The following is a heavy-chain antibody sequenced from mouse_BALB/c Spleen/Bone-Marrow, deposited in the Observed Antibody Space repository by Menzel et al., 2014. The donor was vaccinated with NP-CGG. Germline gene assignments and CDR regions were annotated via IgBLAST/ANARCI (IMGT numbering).Heavy chain of an antibody. CDR3: ARGDGYDSYYFDY. J-gene: IGHJ2*01. V-gene: IGHV1-12*01. Sequence: QVQLQQSGAELVKPGASVKMSCKASGYTFXSYNMHWVKQTPGQGLEWIGAIYPGNGDTSYNQKFKGKATLTADKSSSTAYMQLSSLTSEDSAVYYCARGDGYDSYYFDYWGQGTTLTVSS. CDR2: IYPGNGDT. D-gene: IGHD2-2*01. CDR1: GYTFXSYN.